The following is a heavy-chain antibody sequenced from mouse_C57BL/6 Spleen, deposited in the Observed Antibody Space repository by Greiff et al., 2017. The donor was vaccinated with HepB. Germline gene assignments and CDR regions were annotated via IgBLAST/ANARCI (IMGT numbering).Heavy chain of an antibody. V-gene: IGHV3-8*01. CDR3: ARFAYYSNLYWYFDV. J-gene: IGHJ1*03. D-gene: IGHD2-5*01. Sequence: EVQRVESGPGLAKPSQTLSLTCSVTGYSITSDYWNWIRKFPGNKLEYMGYISYSGSTYYNPSLKSRISITRDTSKNQYYLQLNSVTTEDTATYYGARFAYYSNLYWYFDVWGTGTTVTVSS. CDR1: GYSITSDY. CDR2: ISYSGST.